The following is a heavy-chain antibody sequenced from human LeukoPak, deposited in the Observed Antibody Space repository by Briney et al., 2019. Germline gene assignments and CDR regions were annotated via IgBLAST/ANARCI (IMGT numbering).Heavy chain of an antibody. Sequence: GGSLRLSCAASGFTFSSYAMHWVRQAPDKGREGGAVISYDGSNKYYANSVKGRFTISRDNSKNTLYLQMNSLRADDTAVYYCAGGVPAAIRLYYYYMDVWGKGTTVTISS. J-gene: IGHJ6*03. CDR2: ISYDGSNK. CDR3: AGGVPAAIRLYYYYMDV. D-gene: IGHD2-2*01. V-gene: IGHV3-30*04. CDR1: GFTFSSYA.